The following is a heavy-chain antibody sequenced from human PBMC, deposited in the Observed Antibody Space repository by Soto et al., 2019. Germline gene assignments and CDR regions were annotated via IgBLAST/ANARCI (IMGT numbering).Heavy chain of an antibody. CDR3: ARSSDVRSWFDP. CDR2: IAAFNGNT. V-gene: IGHV1-18*01. Sequence: QVQLVQSGAEVEKPGASVKVSCKASGYTFSIYGISWVRQAPGQGLEWMGWIAAFNGNTHYAQKLQGRVTMTADTSTSTAYMELGSLTSDDPAVYYCARSSDVRSWFDPWGQGALVTVSS. J-gene: IGHJ5*02. D-gene: IGHD1-26*01. CDR1: GYTFSIYG.